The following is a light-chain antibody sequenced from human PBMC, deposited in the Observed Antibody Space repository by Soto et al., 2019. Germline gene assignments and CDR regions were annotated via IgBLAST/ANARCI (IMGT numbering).Light chain of an antibody. CDR1: SSNLGADYD. J-gene: IGLJ1*01. CDR2: GNI. Sequence: QSVLTQPPSVSGAPGQRVTISCTGSSSNLGADYDVHWYQVVPGTAPKLLIYGNINRPSGVPDRFSGSKSATSASLAIAGLQAEDEADYYCQSYDSSLSAYVFGAGTKVTV. CDR3: QSYDSSLSAYV. V-gene: IGLV1-40*01.